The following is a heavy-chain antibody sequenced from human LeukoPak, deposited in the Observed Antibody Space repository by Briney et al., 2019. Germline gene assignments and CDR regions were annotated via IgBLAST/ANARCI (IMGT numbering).Heavy chain of an antibody. V-gene: IGHV1-2*02. Sequence: GASVKVSCKASGYTFTGYYMPWVRQAPGQGLEWMGWINPNSGGTKYAQKLQGRVTMTRYSSISTAYMELSRLRSDDTAVYYCARGSSGWSSFDYWGQGTLVTVSS. CDR3: ARGSSGWSSFDY. D-gene: IGHD6-19*01. CDR1: GYTFTGYY. CDR2: INPNSGGT. J-gene: IGHJ4*02.